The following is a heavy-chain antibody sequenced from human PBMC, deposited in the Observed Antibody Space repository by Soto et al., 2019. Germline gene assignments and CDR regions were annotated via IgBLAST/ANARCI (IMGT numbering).Heavy chain of an antibody. V-gene: IGHV5-10-1*01. D-gene: IGHD3-22*01. J-gene: IGHJ4*02. CDR3: ARHFEGDYYDSSGYPDY. CDR2: IDPSDSYT. Sequence: GESLKISCKGSGYSFTSYWISGVRQMPGKGLEWMGRIDPSDSYTNYSPSFQGHVTISADKSISTAYLQWSSLKASDTAMYYCARHFEGDYYDSSGYPDYWGQGTLVTVSS. CDR1: GYSFTSYW.